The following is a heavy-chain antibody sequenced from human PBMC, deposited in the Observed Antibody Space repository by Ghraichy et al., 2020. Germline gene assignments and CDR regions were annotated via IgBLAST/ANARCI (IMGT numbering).Heavy chain of an antibody. CDR3: AKYTGSYYWDAFDI. Sequence: LSLTCAASGFTFSTYAMSWVRQAPGKGLEWVSAISGSGGSTSYADSVKGRFTISRDNSKNTLYLQMNSLRADDTAVYYCAKYTGSYYWDAFDIWGQGTMVTVSS. CDR2: ISGSGGST. CDR1: GFTFSTYA. J-gene: IGHJ3*02. D-gene: IGHD1-26*01. V-gene: IGHV3-23*01.